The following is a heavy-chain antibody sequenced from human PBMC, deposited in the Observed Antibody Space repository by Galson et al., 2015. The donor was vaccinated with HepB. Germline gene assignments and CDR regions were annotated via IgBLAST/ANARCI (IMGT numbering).Heavy chain of an antibody. CDR1: GYTFTSYG. Sequence: SVKVSCKASGYTFTSYGISRVRQAPGQGLEWMGWISAYNGNTNYAQKLQGRVTMTTDTSTSTAYMELRSLRSDDTAVYYCAVLVVPAFGAFDIWGQGTMVTVSS. D-gene: IGHD2-2*01. V-gene: IGHV1-18*04. J-gene: IGHJ3*02. CDR2: ISAYNGNT. CDR3: AVLVVPAFGAFDI.